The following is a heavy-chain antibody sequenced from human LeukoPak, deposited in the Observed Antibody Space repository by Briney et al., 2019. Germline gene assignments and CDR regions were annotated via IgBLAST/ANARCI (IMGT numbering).Heavy chain of an antibody. CDR2: INHSGST. J-gene: IGHJ6*02. CDR1: GGSFSGYH. CDR3: ARGKGFSKHRDYYYGMDV. D-gene: IGHD4-11*01. Sequence: SETLSLTCAVYGGSFSGYHWSWIRQPPGKGLEWLGGINHSGSTNYNPSLKSRVTISVDTSKNQFSLKLSSVTAADTAVYYCARGKGFSKHRDYYYGMDVWGQGTTVTVSS. V-gene: IGHV4-34*01.